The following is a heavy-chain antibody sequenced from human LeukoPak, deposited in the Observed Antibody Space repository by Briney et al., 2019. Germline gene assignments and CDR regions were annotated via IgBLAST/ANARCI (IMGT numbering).Heavy chain of an antibody. D-gene: IGHD2-2*01. Sequence: PGGSLRLSCAASGFTFSSYAMSWVRQAPGKGLEWVSAISGSDINTYYVDSVKGRFTISRDNSKNTLYLQMNSLRAEDTAVYYCARDQDCSSTSCSMHYYYMDVWGKGTTVTVSS. CDR1: GFTFSSYA. CDR2: ISGSDINT. CDR3: ARDQDCSSTSCSMHYYYMDV. J-gene: IGHJ6*03. V-gene: IGHV3-23*01.